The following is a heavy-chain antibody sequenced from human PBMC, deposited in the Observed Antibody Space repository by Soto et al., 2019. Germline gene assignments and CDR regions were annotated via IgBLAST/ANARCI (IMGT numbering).Heavy chain of an antibody. D-gene: IGHD5-18*01. V-gene: IGHV1-18*01. Sequence: ASVKVSCKASGYTFTSYGISWVRQAPGQGLEWMGWISAYNGNTNYAQKLQGRVTMTTDTSTSTAYMELRSLRSDDTAVYYCARDRGGWIQLWLFLYYGMDVWGQGTTVTVSS. CDR1: GYTFTSYG. J-gene: IGHJ6*02. CDR2: ISAYNGNT. CDR3: ARDRGGWIQLWLFLYYGMDV.